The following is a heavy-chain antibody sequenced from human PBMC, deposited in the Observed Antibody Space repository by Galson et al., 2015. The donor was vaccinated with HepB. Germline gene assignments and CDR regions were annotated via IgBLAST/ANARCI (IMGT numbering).Heavy chain of an antibody. CDR3: ARAAGDSSTYANDY. V-gene: IGHV4-39*07. CDR2: IYYTGNT. Sequence: TCTVPGASISSSLYYWIWVRQPPEKGLEWIGSIYYTGNTYYKSSLKSRVTISADMSKNQFSLKVNSVTAADTAVYYCARAAGDSSTYANDYWGQGALVTVSS. D-gene: IGHD5-18*01. CDR1: GASISSSLYY. J-gene: IGHJ4*02.